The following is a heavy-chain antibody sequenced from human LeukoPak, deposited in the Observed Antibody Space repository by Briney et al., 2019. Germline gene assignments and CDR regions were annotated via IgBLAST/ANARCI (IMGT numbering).Heavy chain of an antibody. D-gene: IGHD3-22*01. CDR2: MWADGSSK. CDR1: GFTFSNYG. Sequence: PGGSPRLSCIGSGFTFSNYGIHWFRQAPGKGLEGVAVMWADGSSKYYADSVKGRFTISRDNSKNTVFLQMNSLRAEDTAVYSCARDNDVSSHYSILDFWGQGTLVTVSS. J-gene: IGHJ4*02. V-gene: IGHV3-33*01. CDR3: ARDNDVSSHYSILDF.